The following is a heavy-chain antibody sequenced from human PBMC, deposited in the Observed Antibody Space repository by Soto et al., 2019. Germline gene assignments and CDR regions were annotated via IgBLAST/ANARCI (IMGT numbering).Heavy chain of an antibody. CDR2: IYYNVTT. J-gene: IGHJ4*02. Sequence: PSETLSLTCTVSGGSISSNFWTWIRQPPGKGLEWIGYIYYNVTTNSNPSLMSRVIISVDTPKSQFSLRLSSVTAAETAVYYCEGSKSRGVFIDYWGQGTLVTVSS. CDR3: EGSKSRGVFIDY. V-gene: IGHV4-59*01. CDR1: GGSISSNF. D-gene: IGHD3-10*01.